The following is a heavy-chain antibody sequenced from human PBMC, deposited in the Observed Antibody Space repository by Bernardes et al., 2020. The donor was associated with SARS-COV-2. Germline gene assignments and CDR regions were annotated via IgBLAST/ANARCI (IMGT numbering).Heavy chain of an antibody. V-gene: IGHV1-2*02. J-gene: IGHJ4*02. D-gene: IGHD4-4*01. CDR3: ARVGGMTTVTDFDY. CDR1: GYTFTGYY. Sequence: ASVKVSCKASGYTFTGYYMHWVRQAPGQGLEWMGWINPNSGGTNYAQKFQGRVTMTRDTSISTAYMELSRLRSDDTAVYYCARVGGMTTVTDFDYWGQGTLVTVSS. CDR2: INPNSGGT.